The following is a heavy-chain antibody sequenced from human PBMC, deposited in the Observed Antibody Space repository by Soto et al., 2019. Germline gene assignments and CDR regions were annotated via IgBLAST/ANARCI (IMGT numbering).Heavy chain of an antibody. CDR2: ISGSGGST. D-gene: IGHD1-26*01. V-gene: IGHV3-23*01. CDR1: GFTFSSYA. CDR3: AKGGSGGQYDLLAI. Sequence: PGGSLRLSCAASGFTFSSYAMSWVRQAPGKGLQWVSGISGSGGSTYYADSVKGRFTISRDDSKNILYLQMNSLRAEDTAVHYCAKGGSGGQYDLLAIRAQGTTDTGSS. J-gene: IGHJ3*02.